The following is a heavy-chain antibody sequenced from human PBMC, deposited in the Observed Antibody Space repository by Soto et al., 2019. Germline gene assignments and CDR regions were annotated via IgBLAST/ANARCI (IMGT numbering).Heavy chain of an antibody. V-gene: IGHV1-69*08. J-gene: IGHJ3*02. CDR1: GGTFSSYT. CDR2: IIPILGIA. Sequence: QVQLVQSGAEVKKPGSSVKVSCKASGGTFSSYTISWVRQAPGQGLEWMGRIIPILGIANYAQKFQGRVTITADKSTSTAYMELSSLRSEDTAVYYCAREQGEIVVVPAAPDAFDIWGHGTMVTVSS. D-gene: IGHD2-2*01. CDR3: AREQGEIVVVPAAPDAFDI.